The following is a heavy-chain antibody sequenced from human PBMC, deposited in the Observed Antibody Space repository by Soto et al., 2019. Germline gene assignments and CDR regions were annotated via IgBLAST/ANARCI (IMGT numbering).Heavy chain of an antibody. CDR2: IYYSGST. Sequence: QVQLQESGPGLVKPSQTLSLTCTVSGGSISSGGYYWSWIRQHPGKGLEWIGYIYYSGSTYYNPSLMSRVTLSVDTSENQFSLKLSSVTAADTAVYYCAREATYYDILTGAFDAFDIWGQGTMVTVSS. CDR1: GGSISSGGYY. V-gene: IGHV4-31*03. CDR3: AREATYYDILTGAFDAFDI. J-gene: IGHJ3*02. D-gene: IGHD3-9*01.